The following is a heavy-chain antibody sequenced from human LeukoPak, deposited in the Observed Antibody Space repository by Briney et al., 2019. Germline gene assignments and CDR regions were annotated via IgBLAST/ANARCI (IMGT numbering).Heavy chain of an antibody. D-gene: IGHD6-13*01. CDR2: IYYSGTT. V-gene: IGHV4-59*01. CDR1: GGSLSSYY. J-gene: IGHJ4*02. Sequence: PSETLSLTCTVSGGSLSSYYWSWIRQPPGKGLEGIVYIYYSGTTNYNPSLKSRVTISVDTSKNQFSLKLSSVTAADTAVYYCARGVYIAAAQYGYWGQGTLVTVSS. CDR3: ARGVYIAAAQYGY.